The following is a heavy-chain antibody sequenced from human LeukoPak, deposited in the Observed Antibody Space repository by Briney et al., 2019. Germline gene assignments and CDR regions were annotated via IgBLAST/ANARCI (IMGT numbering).Heavy chain of an antibody. Sequence: ASVKVSCKASGYTFTDYFMHWVRQAPGQGLEWMGWINPDSGGTNNAQKFQGRVTMTRDTSISTAYMELSRLRSDDTAVYYCARTFYDTLDSDAFDFWGQGTMVIVSS. J-gene: IGHJ3*01. D-gene: IGHD2/OR15-2a*01. V-gene: IGHV1-2*02. CDR1: GYTFTDYF. CDR2: INPDSGGT. CDR3: ARTFYDTLDSDAFDF.